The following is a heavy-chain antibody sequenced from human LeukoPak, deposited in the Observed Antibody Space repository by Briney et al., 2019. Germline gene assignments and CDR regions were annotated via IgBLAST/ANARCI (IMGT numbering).Heavy chain of an antibody. D-gene: IGHD6-6*01. CDR1: GVTFSSYA. CDR3: ARINLRPRYSSSCRDFDY. CDR2: ISDDGSNK. Sequence: GRALRLSCAASGVTFSSYAMHWGRQAPGKGLEWGAVISDDGSNKYYADSVKGRVTISTDNSKNTRYLQINSLRADETSVYYCARINLRPRYSSSCRDFDYWGQGTLVTVSS. J-gene: IGHJ4*02. V-gene: IGHV3-30-3*01.